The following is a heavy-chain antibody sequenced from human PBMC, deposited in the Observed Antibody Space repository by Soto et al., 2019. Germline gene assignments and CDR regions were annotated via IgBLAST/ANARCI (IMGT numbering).Heavy chain of an antibody. Sequence: VSGGSISSGGYYWSWIRQHPGKGLEWIGYIYYSGSTYYNPSLKSRVTISVDTSKNQFSLKLSSVTAADTAVYYCARAYLGAAGRLNWFDPWGQGTLVTVSS. CDR3: ARAYLGAAGRLNWFDP. CDR2: IYYSGST. V-gene: IGHV4-31*02. CDR1: GGSISSGGYY. D-gene: IGHD6-25*01. J-gene: IGHJ5*02.